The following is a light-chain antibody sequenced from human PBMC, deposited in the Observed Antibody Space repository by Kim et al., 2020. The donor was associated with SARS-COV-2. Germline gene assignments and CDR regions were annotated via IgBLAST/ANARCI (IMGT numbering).Light chain of an antibody. CDR3: QQAFSFPYS. Sequence: DIQMTQSPSFLSASVGDRVTITCRASEDISSWLAWFQQKPGKAPNLLIQTASTLQSGVPSRFSGSGSGTDFTLTIDSLQPEDFATYYCQQAFSFPYSFGAGTKLEI. V-gene: IGKV1-12*01. CDR2: TAS. CDR1: EDISSW. J-gene: IGKJ2*01.